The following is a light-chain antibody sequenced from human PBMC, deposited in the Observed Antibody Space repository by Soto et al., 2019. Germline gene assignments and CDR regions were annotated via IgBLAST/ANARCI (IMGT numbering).Light chain of an antibody. J-gene: IGKJ2*01. CDR1: QSVDSRY. Sequence: EIVLTQSPGTLSLSPGERATLSCRASQSVDSRYLAWYQQKPGQAPRLPIYGASNRATGIPDRFSGSGSGTDFTLTISRLEPEDFAVYYCQQYGSSPWMYTFGQGTKLEIK. CDR3: QQYGSSPWMYT. CDR2: GAS. V-gene: IGKV3-20*01.